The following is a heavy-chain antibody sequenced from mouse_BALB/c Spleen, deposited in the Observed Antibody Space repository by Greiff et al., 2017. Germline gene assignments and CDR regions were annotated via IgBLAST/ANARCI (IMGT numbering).Heavy chain of an antibody. CDR2: IYPGSGST. V-gene: IGHV1S22*01. CDR1: GYTFTSYW. J-gene: IGHJ4*01. Sequence: LKQPGSELVRPGASVKLSCKASGYTFTSYWMHWVKQRPGQGLEWIGNIYPGSGSTNYDEKFKSKATLTVDTSSSTAYMQLSSLTSEDSAVYYCTRPYGNYGAMDYWGQGTSVTVSS. CDR3: TRPYGNYGAMDY. D-gene: IGHD2-1*01.